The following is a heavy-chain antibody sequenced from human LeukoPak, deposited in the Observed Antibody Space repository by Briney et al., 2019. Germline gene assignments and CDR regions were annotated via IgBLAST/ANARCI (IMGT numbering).Heavy chain of an antibody. J-gene: IGHJ4*02. CDR3: ARLAEDYYGSGSYGYFDY. CDR1: GGTFSSYA. CDR2: ILPIFGTT. Sequence: SVKVSCKASGGTFSSYAISWVRLAPGQGLEWMGGILPIFGTTNYAQKFQGRVTITTDESTSTAYMELSSLRSEDTAVYYCARLAEDYYGSGSYGYFDYWGQGTLVTVSS. D-gene: IGHD3-10*01. V-gene: IGHV1-69*05.